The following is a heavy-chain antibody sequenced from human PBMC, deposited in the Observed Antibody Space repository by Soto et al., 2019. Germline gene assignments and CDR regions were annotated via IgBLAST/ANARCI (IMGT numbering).Heavy chain of an antibody. J-gene: IGHJ4*02. D-gene: IGHD1-26*01. CDR3: AKEREANY. Sequence: EVQLVESGGGLVQPGGSLRLSCSASGFAFSTSSMNWVRQAPGKGLEWVSYISGTGGTTYYADSVKGRFTTSRDNARNSLYLQMNSLRAEDTAVYYCAKEREANYWGQGTLVTVSS. V-gene: IGHV3-48*01. CDR1: GFAFSTSS. CDR2: ISGTGGTT.